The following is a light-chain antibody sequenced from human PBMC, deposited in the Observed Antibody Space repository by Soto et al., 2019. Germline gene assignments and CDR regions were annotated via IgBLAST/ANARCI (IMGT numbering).Light chain of an antibody. Sequence: DIVMTQSPDSLAVSLGERATINCKSSQSLLSTSNNKNYLSWYQQKPGQPPKLLIYWASAREYGVPDRFSGSGSGAAFTLTISSLQAGDVAVYYCHQYYNAPLTFGGGTKVEIK. CDR1: QSLLSTSNNKNY. V-gene: IGKV4-1*01. CDR3: HQYYNAPLT. CDR2: WAS. J-gene: IGKJ4*01.